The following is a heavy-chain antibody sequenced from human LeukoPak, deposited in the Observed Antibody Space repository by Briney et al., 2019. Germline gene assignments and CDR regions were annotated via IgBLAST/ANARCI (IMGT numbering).Heavy chain of an antibody. J-gene: IGHJ4*02. V-gene: IGHV1-24*01. D-gene: IGHD2-2*01. CDR1: GYTLTELS. CDR3: ARVEDPDIVVVPAADNFDY. Sequence: ASVKVSCKVSGYTLTELSMHWVRQAPGKGLEWMGGFDPEDGETIYAQKFQGRVTMTTDTSTSTAYMELRSLRSDDTAVYYCARVEDPDIVVVPAADNFDYWGQGTLVTVSS. CDR2: FDPEDGET.